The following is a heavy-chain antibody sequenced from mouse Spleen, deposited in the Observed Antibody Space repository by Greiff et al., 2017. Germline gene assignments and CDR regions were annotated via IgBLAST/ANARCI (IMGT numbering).Heavy chain of an antibody. V-gene: IGHV1-15*01. CDR1: GYTFTDYE. J-gene: IGHJ2*01. CDR3: TRRGTGGYYFDY. Sequence: QVQLKESGAELVRPGASVTLSCKASGYTFTDYEMHWVKQTPVHGLEWIGAIDPETGGTAYNQKFKGKAILTADKSSSTAYMELRSLTSEDSAVYYCTRRGTGGYYFDYWGQGTTLTVSS. D-gene: IGHD3-3*01. CDR2: IDPETGGT.